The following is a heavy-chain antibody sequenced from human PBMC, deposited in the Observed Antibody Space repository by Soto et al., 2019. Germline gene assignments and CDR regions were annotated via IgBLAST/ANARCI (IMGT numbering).Heavy chain of an antibody. CDR3: AIGPLPPRDSYLLPYFDY. J-gene: IGHJ4*02. V-gene: IGHV4-31*03. Sequence: QVQLQESGPGLVKPSQTLSLTCTVSGGSISNGGYYWGWIRQLPGKGLGWIGYIYFSGGTFYNPSLKSRVNMSVDTSKNHFSLKLSSVTAADTAVYYCAIGPLPPRDSYLLPYFDYCGQGALVSVSS. CDR2: IYFSGGT. CDR1: GGSISNGGYY. D-gene: IGHD2-21*01.